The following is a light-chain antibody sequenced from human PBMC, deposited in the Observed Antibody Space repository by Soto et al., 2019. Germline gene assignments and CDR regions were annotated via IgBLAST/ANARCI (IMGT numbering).Light chain of an antibody. CDR1: SSNIGAGYD. CDR2: GNS. CDR3: QSYDSSLSAR. V-gene: IGLV1-40*01. J-gene: IGLJ3*02. Sequence: QAVVTQPPSVSGAPGQRVTISCTGSSSNIGAGYDVHWYQQLPGAAPKLLIYGNSNRPSGVPDRFSGSKSGTSASLAITGLQAEDEADCYCQSYDSSLSARFGGGTKLTVL.